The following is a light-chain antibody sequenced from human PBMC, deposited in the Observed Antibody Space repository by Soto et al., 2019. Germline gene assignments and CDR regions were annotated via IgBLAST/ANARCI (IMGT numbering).Light chain of an antibody. Sequence: QSALTQPASVSGSPGQSITFSCTGTSSDVGGYNYVSWYQQHPGKAPKLLVYDVINRPSGVSNRFSGSKSGNTASLTISGLQAEDEADYYCSSYTSSGTRVLAGGTKLTVL. CDR1: SSDVGGYNY. V-gene: IGLV2-14*01. J-gene: IGLJ3*02. CDR2: DVI. CDR3: SSYTSSGTRV.